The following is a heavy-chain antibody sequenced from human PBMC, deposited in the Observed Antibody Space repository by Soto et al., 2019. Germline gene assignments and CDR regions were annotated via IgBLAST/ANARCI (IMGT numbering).Heavy chain of an antibody. J-gene: IGHJ6*01. D-gene: IGHD3-3*01. CDR3: ARLPFVMGGYCTGDYCMDV. V-gene: IGHV1-18*01. Sequence: APVKVSCKASGYTFTSYGISWVRQAPGQGLEWMGWISAYNGNTNYAQKLQGRVTMTTDTSTSTAYMELRSLRSDDTAVYYCARLPFVMGGYCTGDYCMDVWQKGTTVPVSS. CDR2: ISAYNGNT. CDR1: GYTFTSYG.